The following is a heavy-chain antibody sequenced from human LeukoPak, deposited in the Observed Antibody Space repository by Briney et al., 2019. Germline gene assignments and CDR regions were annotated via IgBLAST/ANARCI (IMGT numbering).Heavy chain of an antibody. CDR3: GMAMDV. D-gene: IGHD5-24*01. Sequence: GGSLRLSCAVSGFTFSSYSMSWVRQAPGKGLEWVANIKQDGSEKYYVDSVKGRFTISRDNAKNSLYLQMSSLRAEDTAVYYCGMAMDVWGRGTTVTVSS. J-gene: IGHJ6*02. CDR1: GFTFSSYS. CDR2: IKQDGSEK. V-gene: IGHV3-7*05.